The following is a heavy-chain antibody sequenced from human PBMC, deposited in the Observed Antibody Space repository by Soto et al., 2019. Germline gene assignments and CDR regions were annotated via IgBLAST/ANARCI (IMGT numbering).Heavy chain of an antibody. D-gene: IGHD6-19*01. CDR2: ISWNSGSI. CDR1: GFTFADYA. Sequence: PGGSLRLSCAASGFTFADYAMHWVRQAPGKGLEWVSGISWNSGSIGYADSVKGRFTISRDNAKNSLYLQTNSLRAEDTALYYCAKDRGWQWLFLDYWGQGTLVTVSS. V-gene: IGHV3-9*01. CDR3: AKDRGWQWLFLDY. J-gene: IGHJ4*02.